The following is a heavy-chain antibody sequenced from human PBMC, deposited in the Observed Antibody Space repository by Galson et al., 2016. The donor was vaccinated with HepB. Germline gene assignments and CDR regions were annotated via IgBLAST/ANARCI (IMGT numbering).Heavy chain of an antibody. D-gene: IGHD2-8*01. CDR1: GYSFSTYW. J-gene: IGHJ4*02. CDR3: ARPVSNGDTDYFDY. CDR2: IYPDDSDI. V-gene: IGHV5-51*01. Sequence: QSGAEVKKPGESLRISCKGSGYSFSTYWIGWVRQMPGKGLEWMGSIYPDDSDIRYSPSFQGQVTISVDRSISTAYLQWSSLKASDSAMYYCARPVSNGDTDYFDYWGQGTLVTVYS.